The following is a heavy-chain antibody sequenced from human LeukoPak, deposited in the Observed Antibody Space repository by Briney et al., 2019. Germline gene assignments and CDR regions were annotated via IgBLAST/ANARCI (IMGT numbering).Heavy chain of an antibody. CDR2: ISKSGDHT. J-gene: IGHJ5*02. CDR3: ARGFGRP. CDR1: GLTFNNYA. V-gene: IGHV3-23*01. Sequence: GGSLRLSCAVSGLTFNNYAMSWVRQAPGKGLEWVSAISKSGDHTYYAASAKGRFTIYRDNSKNTQYLQMNSLRAEDTAVYYCARGFGRPWGQGTLVTVSS. D-gene: IGHD3-10*01.